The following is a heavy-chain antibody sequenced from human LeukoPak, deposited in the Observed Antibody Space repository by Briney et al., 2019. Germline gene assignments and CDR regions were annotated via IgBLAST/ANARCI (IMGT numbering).Heavy chain of an antibody. Sequence: KPSETLSLTCTVSGGSISSSSYYWGWIRQPPGKGPEWIGGIYYSGSTYYNPSLKSRVTISVDTSKNQFSLKLSSVTAADTAVYYCARQIYCGGDCYSGFDYWGQGTLVTVSS. V-gene: IGHV4-39*01. D-gene: IGHD2-21*01. CDR2: IYYSGST. CDR1: GGSISSSSYY. J-gene: IGHJ4*02. CDR3: ARQIYCGGDCYSGFDY.